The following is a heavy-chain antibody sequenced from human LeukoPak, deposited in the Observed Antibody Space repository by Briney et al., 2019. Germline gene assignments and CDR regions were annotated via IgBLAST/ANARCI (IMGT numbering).Heavy chain of an antibody. Sequence: PSETLSLTCAVYGGSFSGYYWSWIRLPPGKGLEWIGEINHSGSTNYNPSLKSRVTISVDTSKNQFSLKLSSVTAADTAVYYCARGKAAVAGILIDYWGQGTLVTVSS. CDR1: GGSFSGYY. D-gene: IGHD6-19*01. V-gene: IGHV4-34*01. CDR2: INHSGST. J-gene: IGHJ4*02. CDR3: ARGKAAVAGILIDY.